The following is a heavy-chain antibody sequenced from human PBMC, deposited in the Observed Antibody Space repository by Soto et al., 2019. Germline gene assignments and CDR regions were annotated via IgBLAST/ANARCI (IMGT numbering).Heavy chain of an antibody. CDR1: GFTFSSYA. CDR2: IIPIFGTA. J-gene: IGHJ4*02. Sequence: VQLLESGGGLVQPGGSLRLSCAASGFTFSSYAMSWVRQAPGQGLEWMGGIIPIFGTANYAQKFQGRVTITADESTSTDYMELSRLRSEDTAVYYCAAPLDYWGQGTLVTVSS. CDR3: AAPLDY. V-gene: IGHV1-69*01.